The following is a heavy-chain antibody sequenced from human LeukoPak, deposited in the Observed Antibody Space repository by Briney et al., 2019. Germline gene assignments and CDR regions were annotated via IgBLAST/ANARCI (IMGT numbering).Heavy chain of an antibody. CDR1: GGSISSYY. Sequence: SETLSLTCTVSGGSISSYYWSWIRQPAGKGLEWIGRIYTSGSTNYNPSLKSRVTISVKTSKNQFSLKLSSVTAADTAVYYCAGDRGIAAAGPFDYWGQGIMVTVSS. D-gene: IGHD6-13*01. J-gene: IGHJ4*02. V-gene: IGHV4-4*07. CDR2: IYTSGST. CDR3: AGDRGIAAAGPFDY.